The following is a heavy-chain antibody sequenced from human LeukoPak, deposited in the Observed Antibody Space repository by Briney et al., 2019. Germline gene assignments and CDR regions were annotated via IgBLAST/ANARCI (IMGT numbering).Heavy chain of an antibody. Sequence: GGSLRLSCAASGFTFDDHAMHWVRQAPGKGLEWVSGISWNSDSIGYADSVKGRFTISRDNAKNSLYLQMTTLRAKDTAVYYCVGDPGDYWGQGTLVTVSS. J-gene: IGHJ4*02. D-gene: IGHD3-16*01. V-gene: IGHV3-9*01. CDR2: ISWNSDSI. CDR3: VGDPGDY. CDR1: GFTFDDHA.